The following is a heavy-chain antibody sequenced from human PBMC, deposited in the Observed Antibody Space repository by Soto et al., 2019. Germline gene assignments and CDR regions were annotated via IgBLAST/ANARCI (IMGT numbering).Heavy chain of an antibody. Sequence: EVQRLESGGGLVQPGGSLRLSCAASGFTFSNGAMTWFRQAPGKGLEWVSAIRGSGGSTYYAGSVNGRFTISRDNSKNTLYRQMNSLRAEDTAVYDCAKPFNTGCTRPDYWGQGTLVTVSS. D-gene: IGHD2-8*01. CDR3: AKPFNTGCTRPDY. V-gene: IGHV3-23*01. CDR1: GFTFSNGA. J-gene: IGHJ4*02. CDR2: IRGSGGST.